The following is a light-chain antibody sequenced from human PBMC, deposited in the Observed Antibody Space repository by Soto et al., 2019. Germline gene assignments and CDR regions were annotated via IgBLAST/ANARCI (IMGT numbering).Light chain of an antibody. CDR3: MQGTHWPIT. Sequence: DVVMTQSPLSLAVTLGQPASISCRSNQSLVHSDGIAYFSWFXQRQGRSPRXLIYKVSNRDSGVPARFSGSGSGTDLAMKISRVEAEDVGVYYCMQGTHWPITFGQGTRLEIK. V-gene: IGKV2-30*02. CDR2: KVS. CDR1: QSLVHSDGIAY. J-gene: IGKJ5*01.